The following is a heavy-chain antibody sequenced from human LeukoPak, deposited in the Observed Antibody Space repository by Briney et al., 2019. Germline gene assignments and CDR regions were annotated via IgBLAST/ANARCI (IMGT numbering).Heavy chain of an antibody. D-gene: IGHD5-18*01. CDR3: ARAEDTAMATIPGYFDY. Sequence: ASVKVSCKASGGTFSSYAISWVRQAPGQGLEWMGGIIPIFGTANYAQKFQGRATITADESTSTAYMELSSLRSEDTAVYYCARAEDTAMATIPGYFDYWGQGTLVTVSS. CDR2: IIPIFGTA. V-gene: IGHV1-69*13. J-gene: IGHJ4*02. CDR1: GGTFSSYA.